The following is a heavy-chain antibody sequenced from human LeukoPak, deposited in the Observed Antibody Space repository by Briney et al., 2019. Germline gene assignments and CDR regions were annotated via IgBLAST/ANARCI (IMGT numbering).Heavy chain of an antibody. CDR3: ARIVVVVAAIDY. CDR2: IYYSGST. J-gene: IGHJ4*02. CDR1: GGSISSGDYY. V-gene: IGHV4-30-4*01. Sequence: SQTLSLTCTVSGGSISSGDYYWSWIRQPPGKGLEWIGYIYYSGSTYYNPSLKSRVTISVDTSKNQFSLKLSSVTAADTAVYYCARIVVVVAAIDYWGQGTLVAVSS. D-gene: IGHD2-15*01.